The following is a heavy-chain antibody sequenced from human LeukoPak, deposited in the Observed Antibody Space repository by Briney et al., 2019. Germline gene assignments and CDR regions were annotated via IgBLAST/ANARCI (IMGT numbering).Heavy chain of an antibody. CDR3: AREIALAGETFDY. J-gene: IGHJ4*02. CDR1: GYTFTSHY. D-gene: IGHD6-19*01. V-gene: IGHV1-46*01. Sequence: ASVKVSCKTSGYTFTSHYMHWVRQAPGQRLEWMGAINPSGGSTNYAQKFRGRVTMTRDTSTSTVYMELSSLISDDTAVYYCAREIALAGETFDYWGQGILVTVSS. CDR2: INPSGGST.